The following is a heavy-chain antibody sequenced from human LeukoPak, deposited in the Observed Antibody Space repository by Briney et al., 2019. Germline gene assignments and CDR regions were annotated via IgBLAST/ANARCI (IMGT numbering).Heavy chain of an antibody. CDR3: AALWFGETYGMDV. V-gene: IGHV3-23*01. D-gene: IGHD3-10*01. CDR1: GFTFSSYV. J-gene: IGHJ6*02. CDR2: ISSGGDST. Sequence: PGGSLRLSCAASGFTFSSYVLGWVRQAPGQGLEWVSTISSGGDSTSYADSVKGRFAISRDNSQSTLFLQLNSLRSEDTAVYYCAALWFGETYGMDVWGQGTTVTVSS.